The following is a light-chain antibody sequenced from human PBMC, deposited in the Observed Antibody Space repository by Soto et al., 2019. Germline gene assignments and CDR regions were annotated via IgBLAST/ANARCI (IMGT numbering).Light chain of an antibody. CDR2: DVS. Sequence: TSSDVGGYNYVSWYQQHPGKAPKLMIYDVSNRPSGVSNRFSGSKSGNTTSLTISGLQAEDEADYYCSSYTSSSNYVFGTGTKVTVL. J-gene: IGLJ1*01. CDR1: SSDVGGYNY. V-gene: IGLV2-14*04. CDR3: SSYTSSSNYV.